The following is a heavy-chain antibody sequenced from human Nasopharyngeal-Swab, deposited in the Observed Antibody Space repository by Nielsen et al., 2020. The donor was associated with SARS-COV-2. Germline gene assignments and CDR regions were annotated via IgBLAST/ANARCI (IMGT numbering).Heavy chain of an antibody. CDR1: GFTSSSYA. Sequence: GGSLRLSCAASGFTSSSYAMSWVRQAPGKGLEWVSAISGSGGSTYYADSVKGRFTISRDNSKNTLYLQMNSLRAEDTAVYYCAKESRYFWYYYMDVWGKGTTVTVSS. CDR3: AKESRYFWYYYMDV. J-gene: IGHJ6*03. D-gene: IGHD3-9*01. V-gene: IGHV3-23*01. CDR2: ISGSGGST.